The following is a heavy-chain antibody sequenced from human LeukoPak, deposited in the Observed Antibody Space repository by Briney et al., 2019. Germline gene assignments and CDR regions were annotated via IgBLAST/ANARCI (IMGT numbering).Heavy chain of an antibody. J-gene: IGHJ6*03. D-gene: IGHD5-12*01. Sequence: GASVKVSCKASGYTFTGYYMHWVRQAPGQGLEWMGWINPNSGGTNYAQKFQGRVTMTRDTSISTAYMELSRLRSDDTAVYYCARVDSGYDYRYYYYYYMDVWGKGTTVTVSS. CDR3: ARVDSGYDYRYYYYYYMDV. CDR1: GYTFTGYY. CDR2: INPNSGGT. V-gene: IGHV1-2*02.